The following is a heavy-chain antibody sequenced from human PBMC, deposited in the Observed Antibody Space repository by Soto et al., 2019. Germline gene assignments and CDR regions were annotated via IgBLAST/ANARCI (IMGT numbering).Heavy chain of an antibody. D-gene: IGHD3-3*01. Sequence: PGGSLRLSCVVSGITFSTYLMHWVRQAPGKGLVWVSHIKSDGTVTHYTDSVRGRFIISRDNAKNTLFLQMNSLRAEDTAVYYCARENYDFWSGYYLDYWGQGTLVTVPQ. V-gene: IGHV3-74*01. J-gene: IGHJ4*02. CDR2: IKSDGTVT. CDR1: GITFSTYL. CDR3: ARENYDFWSGYYLDY.